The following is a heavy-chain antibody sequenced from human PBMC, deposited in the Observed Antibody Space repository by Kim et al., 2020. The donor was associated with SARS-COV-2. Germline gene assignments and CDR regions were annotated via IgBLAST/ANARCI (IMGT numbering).Heavy chain of an antibody. J-gene: IGHJ6*02. CDR2: INAGNGNT. V-gene: IGHV1-3*01. CDR3: ARDSRGRNYYYGMDV. CDR1: GYTFTSYA. Sequence: ASVKVSCKASGYTFTSYAMHWVRQAPGQRLEWMGWINAGNGNTKYSQKFQGRVTITRDTSASTAYMELSSLRSEDTAVYYCARDSRGRNYYYGMDVWGQGTTLTVSS.